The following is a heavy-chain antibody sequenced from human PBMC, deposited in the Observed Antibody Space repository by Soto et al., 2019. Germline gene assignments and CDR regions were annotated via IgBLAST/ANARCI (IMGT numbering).Heavy chain of an antibody. J-gene: IGHJ4*02. V-gene: IGHV3-48*03. CDR3: ARDIDYYDSSGYQDY. CDR2: INTRGNII. Sequence: GGSLRLSCADSGFIFSRYEMNWVRQAPGKGLEWVSYINTRGNIIHYADSVKGRFTISRDNAENSLYLQMNSLRAEDTAVYYCARDIDYYDSSGYQDYWGQGSLVTVSS. CDR1: GFIFSRYE. D-gene: IGHD3-22*01.